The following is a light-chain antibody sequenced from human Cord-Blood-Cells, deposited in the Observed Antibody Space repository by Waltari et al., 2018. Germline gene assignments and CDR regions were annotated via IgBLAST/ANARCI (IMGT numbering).Light chain of an antibody. J-gene: IGLJ3*02. V-gene: IGLV1-47*01. CDR2: RNN. Sequence: HSVLTQPPSASGTPAQRVTISCSGSSSNIGSNYVSWYQQLPGTAPKLLIYRNNQRPSGVPDRFSGSKSGTSASLAISGLRSEDEADYYCAAWDDSLSGWVFGGGTKLTVL. CDR3: AAWDDSLSGWV. CDR1: SSNIGSNY.